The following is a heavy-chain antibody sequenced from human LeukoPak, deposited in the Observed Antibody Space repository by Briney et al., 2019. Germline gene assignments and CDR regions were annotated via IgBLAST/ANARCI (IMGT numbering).Heavy chain of an antibody. CDR1: GYTFTGNY. CDR3: ARGDRSSSILEDAFDI. Sequence: ASVKVSCRASGYTFTGNYIHWVRQAPGQGLEWMGWINPNSGGTKFAQKFQGRVTMPRDTSISTAYMDLSRLTSDDTAVYYCARGDRSSSILEDAFDIWGQGTLVTVSS. D-gene: IGHD6-6*01. V-gene: IGHV1-2*02. J-gene: IGHJ3*02. CDR2: INPNSGGT.